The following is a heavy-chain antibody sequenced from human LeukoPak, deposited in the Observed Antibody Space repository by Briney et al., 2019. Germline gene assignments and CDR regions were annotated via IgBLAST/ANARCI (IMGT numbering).Heavy chain of an antibody. J-gene: IGHJ6*03. CDR3: ARFARAYYYYMDV. Sequence: GEALQISCNGSGCSFTSYWIGWVRQMPGKGLEWMGIIYPGDSDTRYSPSFQGQVTISADKSISTAYLQWSSLKAADTAMYYCARFARAYYYYMDVWGKGTTVTISS. V-gene: IGHV5-51*01. CDR2: IYPGDSDT. CDR1: GCSFTSYW.